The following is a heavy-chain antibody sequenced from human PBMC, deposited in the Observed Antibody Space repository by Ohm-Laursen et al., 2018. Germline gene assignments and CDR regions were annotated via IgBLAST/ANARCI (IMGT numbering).Heavy chain of an antibody. CDR2: ISSSGSTI. J-gene: IGHJ6*02. CDR3: ASLKPPLYYYGMDV. CDR1: GFTFSTYW. Sequence: SLRLSCAASGFTFSTYWMSWIRQAPGKGLEWVSYISSSGSTIYYADSVKGRFTISRDNAKNSLYLQMNSLRAEDTAVYYCASLKPPLYYYGMDVWGQGTTVTVSS. V-gene: IGHV3-11*01.